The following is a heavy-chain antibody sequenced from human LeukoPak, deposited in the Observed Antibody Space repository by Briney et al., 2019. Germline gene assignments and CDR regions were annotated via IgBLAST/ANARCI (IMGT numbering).Heavy chain of an antibody. CDR3: ARGLVDVAGSYYNGCFDP. D-gene: IGHD3-10*01. J-gene: IGHJ5*02. CDR2: INHSGST. Sequence: SETLSLTCAVYGGSFSGYYWSWIRQPPGKGLEWIGEINHSGSTNYNPSLKSRVTISLDTSKNQFSLKLNSVTAADTAVYYCARGLVDVAGSYYNGCFDPWGQGTLVTVSS. CDR1: GGSFSGYY. V-gene: IGHV4-34*01.